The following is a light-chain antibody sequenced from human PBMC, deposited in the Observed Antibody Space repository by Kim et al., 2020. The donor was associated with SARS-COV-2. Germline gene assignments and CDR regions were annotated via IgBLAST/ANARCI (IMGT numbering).Light chain of an antibody. CDR1: GGSIPSHS. Sequence: GKEYTNSCTLSGGSIPSHSVQWDQQRPRSSPPTWIYEINRRPSGVPDQFSGAIDSSSNSASLSISGLKTEDEADNSCQSYDNNSRVFGGGPRLTVL. J-gene: IGLJ3*02. V-gene: IGLV6-57*01. CDR2: EIN. CDR3: QSYDNNSRV.